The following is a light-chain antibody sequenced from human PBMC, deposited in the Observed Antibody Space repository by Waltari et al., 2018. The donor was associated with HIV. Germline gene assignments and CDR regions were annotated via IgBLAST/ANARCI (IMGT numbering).Light chain of an antibody. V-gene: IGLV2-23*01. CDR2: EGS. Sequence: QSALTQPASVSGSPGQSITISCTGTSSDVGSYNLVPWYQKHPGKAPKLMIYEGSKRPSGVSNRFSGSKSGNTASLTISGLQAEDEADYYCCSYAGSSTSWVFGGGTKLTVL. CDR3: CSYAGSSTSWV. CDR1: SSDVGSYNL. J-gene: IGLJ3*02.